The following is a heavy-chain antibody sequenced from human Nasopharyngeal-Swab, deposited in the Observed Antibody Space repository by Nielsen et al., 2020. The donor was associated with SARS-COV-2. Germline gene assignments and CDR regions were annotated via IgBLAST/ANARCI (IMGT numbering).Heavy chain of an antibody. J-gene: IGHJ6*02. V-gene: IGHV3-30*18. CDR3: AKGGCSGYDPLGMDV. Sequence: WIRQPPGKGLEWVAVISYDGSNKYYADSVKGRFTISRDNSKNTLYLQMNSLRAEDTAVYYCAKGGCSGYDPLGMDVWGQGTTVTVSS. CDR2: ISYDGSNK. D-gene: IGHD5-12*01.